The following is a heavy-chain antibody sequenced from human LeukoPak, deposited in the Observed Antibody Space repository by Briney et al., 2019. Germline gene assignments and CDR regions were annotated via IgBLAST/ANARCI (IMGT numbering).Heavy chain of an antibody. V-gene: IGHV4-38-2*02. CDR2: IYHSGST. J-gene: IGHJ4*02. CDR3: ARFDYSTSLDS. D-gene: IGHD6-6*01. CDR1: GYSISSGYY. Sequence: SETLSLTCTVSGYSISSGYYWGWIRQPPGKGLEWIGSIYHSGSTYYNPSLKSRVTISVDTSKNQFSLKLSSVTVADTAVYYCARFDYSTSLDSWGQGTLVTVSS.